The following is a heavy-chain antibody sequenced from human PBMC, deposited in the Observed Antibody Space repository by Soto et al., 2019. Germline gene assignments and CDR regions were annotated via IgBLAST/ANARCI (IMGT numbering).Heavy chain of an antibody. J-gene: IGHJ3*02. CDR3: ARDLDSRGGCGPVGAFDI. CDR2: ISSSTTYT. V-gene: IGHV3-21*03. D-gene: IGHD3-22*01. CDR1: RFTFSSYT. Sequence: EVQLVESGGGLVKPGGSLRLSCSASRFTFSSYTMNWVRQAPGKGLEWVSSISSSTTYTYYADSVKGRFTISRDKAKNTLYLQVNSLRAEDTAVYYCARDLDSRGGCGPVGAFDIWGQGTMVTVSS.